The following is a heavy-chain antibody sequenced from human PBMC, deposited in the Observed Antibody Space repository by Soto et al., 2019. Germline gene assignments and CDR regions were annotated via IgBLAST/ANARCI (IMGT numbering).Heavy chain of an antibody. CDR3: ARHNYGSGSTYFDY. Sequence: SETLSLTCTVSGGSISSYYWSWIRQPPGKGLEWIGYIYYSGSTNYNPSLKSRDTISVDTSKNQFSLKLNSMIAADTAVYYCARHNYGSGSTYFDYWGQGTLVTVSS. J-gene: IGHJ4*02. D-gene: IGHD3-10*01. V-gene: IGHV4-59*08. CDR1: GGSISSYY. CDR2: IYYSGST.